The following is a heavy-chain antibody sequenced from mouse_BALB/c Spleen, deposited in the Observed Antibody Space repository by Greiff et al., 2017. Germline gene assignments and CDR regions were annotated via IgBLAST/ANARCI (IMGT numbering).Heavy chain of an antibody. J-gene: IGHJ4*01. Sequence: VQLKESGPGLVKPSQSLSLTCTVTGYSITSDYAWNWIRQFPGNKLEWRGYISYSGSTSYNPSLKSRISITRDTSKNQFFLQLNSVTTEDTATYYCARPDYRGSMDYWGQGTSVTVSS. CDR2: ISYSGST. D-gene: IGHD2-4*01. CDR3: ARPDYRGSMDY. V-gene: IGHV3-2*02. CDR1: GYSITSDYA.